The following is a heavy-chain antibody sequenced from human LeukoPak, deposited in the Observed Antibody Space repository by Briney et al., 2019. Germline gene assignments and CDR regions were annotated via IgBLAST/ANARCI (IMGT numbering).Heavy chain of an antibody. Sequence: SETLSLTCAVYGGSFSGYYWSWIRQPPGKGLEWIGEINHSGSTNYNPSLKSRVTISVDTSKNQFSLKLSSVTAADTAVYYCARYGGSGSAPYWGQGALVTVSS. V-gene: IGHV4-34*01. CDR3: ARYGGSGSAPY. CDR2: INHSGST. D-gene: IGHD6-19*01. CDR1: GGSFSGYY. J-gene: IGHJ4*02.